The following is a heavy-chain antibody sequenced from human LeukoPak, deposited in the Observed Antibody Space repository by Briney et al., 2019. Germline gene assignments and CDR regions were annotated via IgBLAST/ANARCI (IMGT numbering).Heavy chain of an antibody. CDR2: MHYSGST. Sequence: SETLSLTCTVSGGSISSYYWSWIRQPPGKGLEWIGYMHYSGSTNHNPSLESRVIISVETSKNQLSLKLSSVTAADTAVYYCARDRGSSGWYYFDYWGQGTLVTVSS. CDR1: GGSISSYY. J-gene: IGHJ4*02. V-gene: IGHV4-59*01. D-gene: IGHD6-19*01. CDR3: ARDRGSSGWYYFDY.